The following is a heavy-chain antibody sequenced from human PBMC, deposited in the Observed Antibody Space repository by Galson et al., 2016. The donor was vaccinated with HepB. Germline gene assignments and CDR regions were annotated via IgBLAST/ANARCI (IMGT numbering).Heavy chain of an antibody. V-gene: IGHV1-69*13. CDR2: IIPVLGIS. D-gene: IGHD2-8*01. CDR3: AREEERRGVHFDS. J-gene: IGHJ4*02. CDR1: GGPFSSYT. Sequence: SVKVSCKADGGPFSSYTINWVRQAPGQGLEWMGRIIPVLGISKYAQDFQGRVTITADESTSTVYMELSSLTPVDTAVFFCAREEERRGVHFDSWGQGTQVTVSS.